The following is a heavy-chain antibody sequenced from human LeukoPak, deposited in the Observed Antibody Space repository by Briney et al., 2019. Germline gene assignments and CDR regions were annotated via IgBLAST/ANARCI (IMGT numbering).Heavy chain of an antibody. CDR3: ARDRGSVNSPIAARPGYYYYYMDV. CDR1: GGSISSYY. J-gene: IGHJ6*03. Sequence: SETLSLTCTVSGGSISSYYWSWIRQPAGKGLEWIGRIYTSGSTNYNPSLKSRVTMSVDTSKNQFSLKLSSVTAADTAVYYCARDRGSVNSPIAARPGYYYYYMDVWGKGTTVTVSS. D-gene: IGHD6-6*01. V-gene: IGHV4-4*07. CDR2: IYTSGST.